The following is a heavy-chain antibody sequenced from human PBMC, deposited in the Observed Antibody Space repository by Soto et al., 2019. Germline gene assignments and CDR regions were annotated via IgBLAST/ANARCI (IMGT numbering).Heavy chain of an antibody. D-gene: IGHD5-18*01. CDR1: GFTFSSYA. CDR3: ARARRYSTDGMDV. J-gene: IGHJ6*02. CDR2: ISYDGSNK. Sequence: PGGSLRLSCAASGFTFSSYAMHWVRQAPGKGLEWVAVISYDGSNKYYADSVKGRFTISRDNSKNTLYLQMNSLRAEDTAVYYCARARRYSTDGMDVWGQGTTVTVSS. V-gene: IGHV3-30-3*01.